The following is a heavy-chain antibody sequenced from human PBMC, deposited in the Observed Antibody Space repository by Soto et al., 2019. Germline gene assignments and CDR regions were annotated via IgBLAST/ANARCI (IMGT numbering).Heavy chain of an antibody. V-gene: IGHV1-69*13. CDR1: GGTFSSYR. CDR2: IVPIYRTA. D-gene: IGHD6-13*01. CDR3: ARDSGAKLSSS. J-gene: IGHJ4*02. Sequence: SVKVSCKASGGTFSSYRFNWVRQARGQGLEWLGGIVPIYRTADYAQKFQGRVTITADESTRTVYLEPSSLKSQDTALYYCARDSGAKLSSSWGQGTLVTVSS.